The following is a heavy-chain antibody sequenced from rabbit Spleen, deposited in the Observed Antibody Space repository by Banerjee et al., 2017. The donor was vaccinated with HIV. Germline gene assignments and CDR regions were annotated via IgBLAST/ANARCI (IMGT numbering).Heavy chain of an antibody. CDR3: ARDLAGGNSPFNL. CDR1: GLDFSSSYW. V-gene: IGHV1S40*01. D-gene: IGHD4-2*01. J-gene: IGHJ4*01. Sequence: QSLEESGGDLVKPGASLTLTCTASGLDFSSSYWICWVRQAPGKGLEWIACIYTSSSGSTYYASWAKGRFTISETSSTTVTLQMTSLTVADTATYFCARDLAGGNSPFNLWGPGTLVTVS. CDR2: IYTSSSGST.